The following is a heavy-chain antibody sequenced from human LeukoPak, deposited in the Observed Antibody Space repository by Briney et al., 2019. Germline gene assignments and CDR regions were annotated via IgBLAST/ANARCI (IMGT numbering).Heavy chain of an antibody. CDR1: GGSFSGYY. Sequence: PSETLSLTCAVYGGSFSGYYWSWIRQPPGKGLEWIGEINHSGSTHYNPSLKSRVTISVDTSKNQFSLKLSSVTAADTAVYYCARGVGTYYDFWSGYSRNWFDPWGQGTLVTVSS. V-gene: IGHV4-34*01. J-gene: IGHJ5*02. CDR2: INHSGST. D-gene: IGHD3-3*01. CDR3: ARGVGTYYDFWSGYSRNWFDP.